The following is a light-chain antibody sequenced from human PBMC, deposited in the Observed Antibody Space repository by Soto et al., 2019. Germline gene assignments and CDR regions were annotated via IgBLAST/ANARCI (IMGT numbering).Light chain of an antibody. J-gene: IGKJ2*01. CDR3: QQYYSTPMYT. CDR1: QSVLYSSNNKNY. CDR2: WAS. V-gene: IGKV4-1*01. Sequence: DIVMTQSPDSLAVSLGERATINCKPSQSVLYSSNNKNYLAWYQQKPGQPPKLLIYWASTRESGVPDRFSGSGSGTDFTLTISSLQAEGVAVYYCQQYYSTPMYTFGQGTKLEIK.